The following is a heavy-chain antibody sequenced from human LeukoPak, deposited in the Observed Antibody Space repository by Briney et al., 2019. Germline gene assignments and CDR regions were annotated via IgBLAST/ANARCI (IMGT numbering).Heavy chain of an antibody. Sequence: SETLSLTCAVYGGSFSGYYWSWIRQPPGKGLEWIGEINHSGSTNYNPSLKSRVTISVDTSKNQFSLKLSSVTAADTAVYYCARRVVPAARIAGRWFDSWGQGTLVTVSS. CDR3: ARRVVPAARIAGRWFDS. CDR2: INHSGST. V-gene: IGHV4-34*01. J-gene: IGHJ5*01. D-gene: IGHD2-2*01. CDR1: GGSFSGYY.